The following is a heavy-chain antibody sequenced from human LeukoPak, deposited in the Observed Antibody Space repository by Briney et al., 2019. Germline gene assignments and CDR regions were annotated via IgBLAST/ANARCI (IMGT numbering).Heavy chain of an antibody. D-gene: IGHD1-26*01. Sequence: GGSLRLSCAASGFTFSDYYMSWIRQAPGKGLEWVSYISSSGSTIYYADSVKGRFTISRDNAKNSLYLQMNSLRAEDTAVYYCARAPKFRLVGVPKGPFDPWGQGTLVTVSS. J-gene: IGHJ5*02. CDR2: ISSSGSTI. CDR1: GFTFSDYY. V-gene: IGHV3-11*01. CDR3: ARAPKFRLVGVPKGPFDP.